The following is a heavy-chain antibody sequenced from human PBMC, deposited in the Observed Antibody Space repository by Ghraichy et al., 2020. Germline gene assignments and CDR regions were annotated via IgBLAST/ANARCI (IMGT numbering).Heavy chain of an antibody. CDR1: GGSISSGSYY. V-gene: IGHV4-31*03. CDR3: ARAKSGYDWVSYYYYGMDV. CDR2: IYYSGST. J-gene: IGHJ6*02. Sequence: SETLSLTCTVSGGSISSGSYYWSWIRQHPGKGLEWIGYIYYSGSTYYNPSLKSRVTISVDTSKNQFSLKLSSVTAADTAVYYCARAKSGYDWVSYYYYGMDVWGQGTTVTVSS. D-gene: IGHD5-12*01.